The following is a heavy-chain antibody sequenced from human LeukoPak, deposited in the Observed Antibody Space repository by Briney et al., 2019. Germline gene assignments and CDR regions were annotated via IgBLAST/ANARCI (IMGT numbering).Heavy chain of an antibody. J-gene: IGHJ4*02. D-gene: IGHD3-10*01. CDR2: ISSSSSYI. CDR1: GFTFSSYS. CDR3: ARDRVGSARYDY. Sequence: GGSLRLSCAASGFTFSSYSMNWVRQAPGKGLEWVSSISSSSSYIYYADSVKGRFTISRDNAKNSLYLQMNSLRAEDTAVYYCARDRVGSARYDYRGQGTLVTVSS. V-gene: IGHV3-21*01.